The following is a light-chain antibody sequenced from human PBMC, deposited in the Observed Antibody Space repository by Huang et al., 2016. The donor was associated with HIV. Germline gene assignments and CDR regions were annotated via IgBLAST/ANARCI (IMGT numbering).Light chain of an antibody. V-gene: IGKV3-15*01. CDR1: QSVNNK. CDR3: QQYNNWPPWT. CDR2: DAS. J-gene: IGKJ1*01. Sequence: EVVMTQSPVTLSVSPGEGATLSCRASQSVNNKLAWFQQKPGQAPRLLLHDASVRATGIPDRFSGSGSGTEFTLTISSLQSEDFAVYYCQQYNNWPPWTFGQGTKVEIK.